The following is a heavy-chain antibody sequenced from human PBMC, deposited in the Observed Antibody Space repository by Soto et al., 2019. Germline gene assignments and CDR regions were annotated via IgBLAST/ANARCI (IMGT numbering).Heavy chain of an antibody. V-gene: IGHV1-46*01. D-gene: IGHD1-26*01. CDR2: INPSGGST. Sequence: GASVKVSCKASGYTFTSYYMHWVRQAPGQGLEWMGIINPSGGSTSYAQKFQGRVTMTRDTSTSTVYMELSSLRSEDTAVYYCARVWMGSYYDGAFDYWGQGTLVTVSS. CDR1: GYTFTSYY. CDR3: ARVWMGSYYDGAFDY. J-gene: IGHJ4*02.